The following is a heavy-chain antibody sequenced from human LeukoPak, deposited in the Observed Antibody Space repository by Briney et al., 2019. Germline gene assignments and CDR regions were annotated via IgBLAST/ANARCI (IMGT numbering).Heavy chain of an antibody. J-gene: IGHJ4*02. CDR1: GLTVSSNY. CDR3: ARERVENQQLVGGNY. V-gene: IGHV3-66*01. D-gene: IGHD6-6*01. CDR2: IYSGGST. Sequence: GGSLRLSCAASGLTVSSNYMSWVRQAPGKGLEWVSVIYSGGSTYYADSVKGRFTISRDNSKNTLYLQMNSLKAEDTAVYYCARERVENQQLVGGNYWGQGTLVTVSS.